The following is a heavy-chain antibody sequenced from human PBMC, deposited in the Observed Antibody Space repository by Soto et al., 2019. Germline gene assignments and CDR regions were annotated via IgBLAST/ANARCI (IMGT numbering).Heavy chain of an antibody. V-gene: IGHV3-15*01. CDR1: GFTFSSYA. CDR3: TTLPLCSGGSCYFPYFEY. D-gene: IGHD2-15*01. J-gene: IGHJ4*02. Sequence: WWSLRLSCAASGFTFSSYAMSLVRQAPGKGLEWVGRIKSKTDGGTTDYAAPVKGRFNISRDDSKNTLYLQMNSLKTEDTAVYYCTTLPLCSGGSCYFPYFEYWGEGTLVTVSS. CDR2: IKSKTDGGTT.